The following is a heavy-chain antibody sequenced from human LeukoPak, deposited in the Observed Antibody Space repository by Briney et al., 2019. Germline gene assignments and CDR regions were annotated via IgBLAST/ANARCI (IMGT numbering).Heavy chain of an antibody. V-gene: IGHV3-66*01. CDR3: ARDQIVGETTNGVFAT. J-gene: IGHJ3*02. CDR2: IYSGGST. CDR1: GFTVSSNY. Sequence: PGGSLRLSCAASGFTVSSNYMSWVRQAPGKGLEWVSVIYSGGSTYYADSVKGRFTISRDNSKNTLYLQMNSLRVEDTAVYYCARDQIVGETTNGVFATWGQGTMVTVSS. D-gene: IGHD1-26*01.